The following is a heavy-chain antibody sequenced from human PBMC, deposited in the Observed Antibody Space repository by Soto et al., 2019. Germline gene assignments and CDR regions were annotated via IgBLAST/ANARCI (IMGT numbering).Heavy chain of an antibody. CDR3: ARHHGPTTSENGFDP. CDR2: ISTYSGDT. Sequence: QVHLVQSGVEVKTPGASVKVSCQASGYTFFTYDISWVRQAPGQGLEWMGWISTYSGDTKYAQKFQVRVTMTTDTSTTTAYLELRSLRSDDTAVYYCARHHGPTTSENGFDPWGQGTLVTVSS. D-gene: IGHD5-12*01. CDR1: GYTFFTYD. J-gene: IGHJ5*02. V-gene: IGHV1-18*01.